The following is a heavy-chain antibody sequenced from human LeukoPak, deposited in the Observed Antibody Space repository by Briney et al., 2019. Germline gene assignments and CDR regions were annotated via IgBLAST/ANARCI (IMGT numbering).Heavy chain of an antibody. Sequence: ASVKVSCKASGYTFTGYYMHWVRQAPGQGLEWMGWINPNSGGTNYAQKFQGRVTMTRDTSISTAYMELSRLRSDDTAVYYCARGGAIAAAGPYLDYWGQGTLVTVSS. CDR3: ARGGAIAAAGPYLDY. CDR2: INPNSGGT. D-gene: IGHD6-13*01. V-gene: IGHV1-2*02. CDR1: GYTFTGYY. J-gene: IGHJ4*02.